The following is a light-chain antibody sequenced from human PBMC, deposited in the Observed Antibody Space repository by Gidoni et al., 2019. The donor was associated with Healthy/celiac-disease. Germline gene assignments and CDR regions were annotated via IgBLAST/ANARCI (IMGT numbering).Light chain of an antibody. J-gene: IGKJ1*01. CDR1: QSISSW. V-gene: IGKV1-5*03. CDR2: KAS. Sequence: DIQITQSPSTLSASVGDRVTITCRASQSISSWLAWYQQKPGKAPKLLIYKASSLESGVPSRVSGSGSGTEFTLTISSLQPDDFATYYCQQYNSLWTFGQGTKVEIK. CDR3: QQYNSLWT.